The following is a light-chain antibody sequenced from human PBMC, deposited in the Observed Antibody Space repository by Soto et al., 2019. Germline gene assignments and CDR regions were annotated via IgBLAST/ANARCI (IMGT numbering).Light chain of an antibody. CDR3: QQGYGCPST. V-gene: IGKV1-39*01. Sequence: IQMTQSPSSLSASVGARVTITCRASQSISSYLNWYQQKPGKAPRVLIYAAATLASGVPSRFSGSGSGTDFALTISSLQSEDSGNYYCQQGYGCPSTFGQGTRVDI. CDR1: QSISSY. J-gene: IGKJ1*01. CDR2: AAA.